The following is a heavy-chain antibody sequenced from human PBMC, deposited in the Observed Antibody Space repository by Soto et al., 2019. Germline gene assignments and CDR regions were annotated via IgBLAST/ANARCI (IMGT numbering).Heavy chain of an antibody. D-gene: IGHD3-10*01. CDR2: IRGNDDDT. V-gene: IGHV3-23*01. Sequence: EVQLLESGGGLVQPGGSLRLSCEASGFMFSSYAMLWVRQAPGKGLEWVSTIRGNDDDTYYADSVRGRFTISRDISRNTLYLQMNSLRVEDTALYYWTKDGWGDGNQKPGIDYWGQGTLVTVSS. CDR3: TKDGWGDGNQKPGIDY. J-gene: IGHJ4*02. CDR1: GFMFSSYA.